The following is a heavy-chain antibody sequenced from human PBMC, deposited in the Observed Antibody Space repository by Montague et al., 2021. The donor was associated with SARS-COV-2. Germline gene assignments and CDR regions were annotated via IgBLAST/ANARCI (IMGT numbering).Heavy chain of an antibody. V-gene: IGHV3-30*04. CDR1: GFYFSYA. CDR2: ISNDGSNK. D-gene: IGHD1-26*01. J-gene: IGHJ4*02. Sequence: SLRLSCAASGFYFSYAMHWVRQAPGKGLEWVALISNDGSNKHYADSVKGRFTISRDNSKSMLYLQVNSLRAEDTAVYYCARESGSFHDGGYFDYWGQGSLVTVSS. CDR3: ARESGSFHDGGYFDY.